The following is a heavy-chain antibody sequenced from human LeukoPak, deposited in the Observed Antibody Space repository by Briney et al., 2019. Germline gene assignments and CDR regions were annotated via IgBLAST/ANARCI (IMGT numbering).Heavy chain of an antibody. Sequence: GGSLRLSCAASGFTFSTYWMTWVRQAPGKGLEWVANIKEDGSEKYYVDPAKGRFTISTDNAKNSIYLQMNSLRAEDTAVYYCARVVPAANSYYYYYYMDVWGKGTTVTVSS. D-gene: IGHD2-2*01. CDR3: ARVVPAANSYYYYYYMDV. V-gene: IGHV3-7*01. CDR2: IKEDGSEK. J-gene: IGHJ6*03. CDR1: GFTFSTYW.